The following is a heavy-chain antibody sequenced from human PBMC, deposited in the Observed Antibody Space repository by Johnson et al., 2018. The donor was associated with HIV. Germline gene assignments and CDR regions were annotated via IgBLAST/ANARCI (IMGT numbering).Heavy chain of an antibody. J-gene: IGHJ3*02. CDR2: ISYDGSNK. CDR1: GFTFSSYA. Sequence: VYLVESGGGVVQPGRSLRLSCAASGFTFSSYAMHWVRQAPGKGLEWVAVISYDGSNKYYADSVKGRFTISRDNSKNTLYLQMNSLRADDTAVYYCARVASIALRPDAFDIWGQGTMVTVSS. D-gene: IGHD6-6*01. CDR3: ARVASIALRPDAFDI. V-gene: IGHV3-30*04.